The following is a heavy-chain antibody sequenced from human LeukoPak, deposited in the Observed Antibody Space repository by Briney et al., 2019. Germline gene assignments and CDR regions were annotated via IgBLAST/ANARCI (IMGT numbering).Heavy chain of an antibody. J-gene: IGHJ4*02. D-gene: IGHD3-16*02. V-gene: IGHV4-39*01. CDR1: GGSISSPTYY. CDR3: ARLGGYHDPPDY. CDR2: IHYSGST. Sequence: SETLSLTCTVSGGSISSPTYYWAWIRQPPGKGLEWIRTIHYSGSTYDNPSLKSRFPISGDTSKDQFFLKLSFLTAADTAVYYCARLGGYHDPPDYWGQGTLVTVSS.